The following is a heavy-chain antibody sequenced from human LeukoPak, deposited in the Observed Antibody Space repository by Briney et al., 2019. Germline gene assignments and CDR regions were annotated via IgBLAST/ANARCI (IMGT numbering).Heavy chain of an antibody. CDR3: AREERGHLVGY. CDR2: ISYDGGSNK. CDR1: GFTFSGYA. J-gene: IGHJ4*02. D-gene: IGHD6-6*01. V-gene: IGHV3-30-3*01. Sequence: GRSLRLSCAASGFTFSGYAMHWVRQALGKGLEWVALISYDGGSNKYYADSVKGRFTISRDNSKNTLCLQMNSLRAEDTAVYYCAREERGHLVGYWGQGTLVTVSS.